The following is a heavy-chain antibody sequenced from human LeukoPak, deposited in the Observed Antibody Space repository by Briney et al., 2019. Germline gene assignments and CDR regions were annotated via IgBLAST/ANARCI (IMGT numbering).Heavy chain of an antibody. D-gene: IGHD3-9*01. Sequence: SETLSLTCTVSGYSISNDYYWGWIRQPPGKGLEWIGSIYHSGSTYYNPSLKSRVTISVDTSKNQFSLKLSSVTAADTAVYYCARQPKYYDILTGYWGWGDYFDYWGQGTLVTVSS. CDR3: ARQPKYYDILTGYWGWGDYFDY. V-gene: IGHV4-38-2*02. J-gene: IGHJ4*02. CDR2: IYHSGST. CDR1: GYSISNDYY.